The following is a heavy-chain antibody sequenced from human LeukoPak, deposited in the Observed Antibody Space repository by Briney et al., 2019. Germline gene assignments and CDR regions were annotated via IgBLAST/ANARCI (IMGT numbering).Heavy chain of an antibody. CDR1: GFTFSDYY. CDR3: ARDPKYYYDSSGYYSFADY. Sequence: PGGSLRLSCAASGFTFSDYYMSWIRQAPGKGLEWVSYISSSGSTIYYADSVKGRFTISRDNAKNSLYLQMNSLRAEDTAVYYCARDPKYYYDSSGYYSFADYWGQGTLVTVSS. D-gene: IGHD3-22*01. V-gene: IGHV3-11*01. CDR2: ISSSGSTI. J-gene: IGHJ4*02.